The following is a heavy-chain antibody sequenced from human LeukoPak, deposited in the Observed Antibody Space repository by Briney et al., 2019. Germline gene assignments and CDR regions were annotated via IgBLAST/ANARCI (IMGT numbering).Heavy chain of an antibody. CDR2: IYYSGST. V-gene: IGHV4-59*01. CDR1: GGSISSYY. J-gene: IGHJ6*03. D-gene: IGHD6-13*01. Sequence: SETLSLTCTVSGGSISSYYWSWIRQPPGKGLEWIGYIYYSGSTNYNPSLKSRVTISVDTSKNQFSLKLSSVTAVDTAVYYCARTTEAHSWRTRYYDYYMDVWGKGTTVTVSS. CDR3: ARTTEAHSWRTRYYDYYMDV.